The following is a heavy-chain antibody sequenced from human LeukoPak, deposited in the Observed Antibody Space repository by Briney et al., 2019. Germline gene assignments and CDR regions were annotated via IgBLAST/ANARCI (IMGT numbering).Heavy chain of an antibody. CDR2: IITILGIA. D-gene: IGHD4-11*01. CDR1: GGTFSSYA. J-gene: IGHJ3*02. CDR3: ARGPLPPVTTTLAFDI. Sequence: SVKVSCKASGGTFSSYAISWVRQAPGQGLEWMGRIITILGIANYAQKFQGRVTITADKSTSTAYMELSSLRSEDTAVYYCARGPLPPVTTTLAFDIWGQGTMVTVSS. V-gene: IGHV1-69*04.